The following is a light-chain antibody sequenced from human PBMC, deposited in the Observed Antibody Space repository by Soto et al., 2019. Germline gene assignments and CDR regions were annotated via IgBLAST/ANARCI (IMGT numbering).Light chain of an antibody. J-gene: IGKJ4*01. CDR3: QQYNNWSPLT. V-gene: IGKV3-15*01. CDR1: QSVSSS. Sequence: EIVMTQSPATLSVSPGERATLSCRASQSVSSSLAWYQQKPGQAPRLLIYGASTMATGIPARFSGSGSGTEFTLTISSLQSEDFAVYSCQQYNNWSPLTFGGGTKVDIK. CDR2: GAS.